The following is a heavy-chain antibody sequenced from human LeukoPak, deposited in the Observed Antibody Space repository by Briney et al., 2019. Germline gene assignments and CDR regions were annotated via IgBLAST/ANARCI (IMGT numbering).Heavy chain of an antibody. D-gene: IGHD2-8*01. CDR2: IYYSGST. V-gene: IGHV4-59*08. Sequence: PSETLSLTCTVSGASISSYYWSWVRQPPGKGLEWVAYIYYSGSTNSNPSLKSRLTISADTSANQFSLKLSSVTAADTAVYYCARGGLMVHAHDAFDIWGQGTMVTVSS. CDR1: GASISSYY. J-gene: IGHJ3*02. CDR3: ARGGLMVHAHDAFDI.